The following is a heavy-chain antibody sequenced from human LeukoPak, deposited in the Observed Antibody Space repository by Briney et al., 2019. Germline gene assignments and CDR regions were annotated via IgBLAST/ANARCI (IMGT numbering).Heavy chain of an antibody. CDR2: INPNSGGT. D-gene: IGHD3-22*01. V-gene: IGHV1-2*02. CDR3: ARARGYYDSSGYYCPLGY. J-gene: IGHJ4*02. Sequence: ASVKVSCTASGHTFTVYYMHWVRQAPGQGLEWMGWINPNSGGTNYAQKFQGRVTMTRDTSISTAYMELSRLRSDDTAVYYCARARGYYDSSGYYCPLGYWGQGTLVTVSS. CDR1: GHTFTVYY.